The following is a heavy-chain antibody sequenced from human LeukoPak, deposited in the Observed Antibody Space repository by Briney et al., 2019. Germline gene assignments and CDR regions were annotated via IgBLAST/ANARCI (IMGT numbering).Heavy chain of an antibody. CDR1: GGSISSYY. V-gene: IGHV4-59*01. CDR3: ARVPYGSGENWFDP. D-gene: IGHD3-10*01. Sequence: SETLSLTCTVSGGSISSYYWSWIRQPPGKGLEWIGYIYYSGSATYNPSLQSRVTISLDTSKNQFSLKLSSVTAADTAVYYCARVPYGSGENWFDPWGQGALVTVSS. CDR2: IYYSGSA. J-gene: IGHJ5*02.